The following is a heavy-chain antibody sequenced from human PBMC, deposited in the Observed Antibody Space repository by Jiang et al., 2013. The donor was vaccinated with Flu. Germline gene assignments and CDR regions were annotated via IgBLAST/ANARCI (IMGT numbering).Heavy chain of an antibody. CDR1: GGTFSSYA. CDR3: ARPPEGGDFWSGWGWFDP. J-gene: IGHJ5*02. D-gene: IGHD3-3*01. CDR2: IIPIFGTA. V-gene: IGHV1-69*01. Sequence: QLVESGAEVKKPGSSVKVSCKASGGTFSSYAISWVRQAPGQGLEWMGGIIPIFGTANYAQKFQGRVTITADESTSTAYMELSSLRSEDTAVYYCARPPEGGDFWSGWGWFDPWGQGTLVTVSS.